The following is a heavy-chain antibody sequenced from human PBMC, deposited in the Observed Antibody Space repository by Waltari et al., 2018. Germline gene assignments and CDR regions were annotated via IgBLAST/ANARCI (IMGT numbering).Heavy chain of an antibody. CDR3: ARREAMPPQFDLFDY. J-gene: IGHJ4*02. CDR1: GGTFSSYA. V-gene: IGHV1-69*10. D-gene: IGHD2-2*01. CDR2: IIPILGIA. Sequence: QVQLVQSGAEVKKPGSSVKVSCTASGGTFSSYAISWVRQAPGQGLEWMGGIIPILGIANYAQKFQGSVTITADKSTSTAYMELSSLRSEDTAVYYCARREAMPPQFDLFDYWGQGTLVTVSS.